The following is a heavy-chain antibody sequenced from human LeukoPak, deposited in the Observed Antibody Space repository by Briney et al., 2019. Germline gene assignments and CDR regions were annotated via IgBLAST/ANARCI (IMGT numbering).Heavy chain of an antibody. Sequence: PGGSLRLSCAAYGFTFSSYWMSWVRQAPGKGLEWVANIKQDGSEKYYVDSVKGRFTISRDNAKHSLYLQMNSLRAEDTAVYYCARTAVAGTTGNWFDPWGQGTLVTVSS. CDR2: IKQDGSEK. D-gene: IGHD6-19*01. J-gene: IGHJ5*02. V-gene: IGHV3-7*03. CDR1: GFTFSSYW. CDR3: ARTAVAGTTGNWFDP.